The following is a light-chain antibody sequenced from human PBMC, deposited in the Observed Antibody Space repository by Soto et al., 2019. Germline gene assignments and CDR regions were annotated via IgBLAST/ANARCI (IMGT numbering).Light chain of an antibody. CDR3: SSFTTTNTDV. CDR2: DVS. J-gene: IGLJ1*01. Sequence: QSALAQPASVSGSPGQSIAMSCTGTSSDVGTHNFVSWYQQHPGKAPKLIIYDVSNRPSGVSDRFFGSKSGNTASLTISGLQAEDEADYYCSSFTTTNTDVFGTGTKSPS. CDR1: SSDVGTHNF. V-gene: IGLV2-14*03.